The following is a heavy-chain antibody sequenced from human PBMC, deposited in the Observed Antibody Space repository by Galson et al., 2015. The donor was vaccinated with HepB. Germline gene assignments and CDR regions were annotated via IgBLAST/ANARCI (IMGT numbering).Heavy chain of an antibody. CDR1: GFTFSSYS. CDR3: ARPPCGGDCYPVAFDI. J-gene: IGHJ3*02. D-gene: IGHD2-21*02. Sequence: SLRLSCAASGFTFSSYSMNWVRRAPGKGLEWVSSISSSSSYIYYADSVKGRFTISRDNAKSSLSLQMNSLRAEDTAVYYCARPPCGGDCYPVAFDIWGQGTMVTVSS. V-gene: IGHV3-21*01. CDR2: ISSSSSYI.